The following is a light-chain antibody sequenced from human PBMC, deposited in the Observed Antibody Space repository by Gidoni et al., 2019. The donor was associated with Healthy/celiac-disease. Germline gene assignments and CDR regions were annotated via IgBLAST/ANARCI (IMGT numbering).Light chain of an antibody. CDR3: QQYYSTPLT. Sequence: DIVMTQSPDSLAVSLGERATINCKSSQSVLYRSNNKNYLAWYQQKPGQPPKLLIYLASTRESGVPDRFSGSGSGTDFTLTISSLQAEDVAVYYCQQYYSTPLTFGPGTKVDIK. CDR2: LAS. J-gene: IGKJ3*01. CDR1: QSVLYRSNNKNY. V-gene: IGKV4-1*01.